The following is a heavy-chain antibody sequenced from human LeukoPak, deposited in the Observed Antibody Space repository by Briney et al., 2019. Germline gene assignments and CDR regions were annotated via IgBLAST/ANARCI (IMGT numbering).Heavy chain of an antibody. J-gene: IGHJ4*01. CDR1: GFTFSDSA. CDR2: IRSKANSDET. D-gene: IGHD3-3*01. Sequence: PGGSLRLSCTVSGFTFSDSAIHWVRQAAGKGLEWVGRIRSKANSDETAYAASVKGRFTISRDDSKYTAYLQMNSLKPEDTAVYHCTSPAHDFDFWSGYYSVWGHGAQVTVSS. V-gene: IGHV3-73*01. CDR3: TSPAHDFDFWSGYYSV.